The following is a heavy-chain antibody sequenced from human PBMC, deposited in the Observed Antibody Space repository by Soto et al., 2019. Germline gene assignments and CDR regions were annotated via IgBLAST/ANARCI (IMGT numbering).Heavy chain of an antibody. CDR2: IIPIFGTA. J-gene: IGHJ4*02. CDR3: ARSYYNDSSGLGGFDY. Sequence: SVKVSCKASENTFIGYYLHWVRQAPGQGLEWMGGIIPIFGTANYAQKFQGRVTITADESTSTAYMELSSLRSEDTAVYYRARSYYNDSSGLGGFDYWGQGILVYVSS. D-gene: IGHD3-22*01. V-gene: IGHV1-69*13. CDR1: ENTFIGYY.